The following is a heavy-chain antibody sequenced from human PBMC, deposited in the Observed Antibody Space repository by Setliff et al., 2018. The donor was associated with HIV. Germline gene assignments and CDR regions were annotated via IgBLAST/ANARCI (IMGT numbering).Heavy chain of an antibody. V-gene: IGHV4-61*02. CDR3: AREGDYYASSGYYPYYFDH. J-gene: IGHJ4*02. D-gene: IGHD3-22*01. CDR1: GGSINSGGYY. Sequence: PSETLSLTCTVSGGSINSGGYYWVWIRQPALKGLEWIGRIYTSGLTNYNPSLKSRVTISVDTSKNQVSLKLSSVTASDTAVYYCAREGDYYASSGYYPYYFDHWGQGILVTVSS. CDR2: IYTSGLT.